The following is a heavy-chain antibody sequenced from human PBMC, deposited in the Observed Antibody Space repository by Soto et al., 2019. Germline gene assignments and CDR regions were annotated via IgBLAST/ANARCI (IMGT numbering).Heavy chain of an antibody. J-gene: IGHJ3*02. CDR2: IGTAGDT. D-gene: IGHD1-26*01. V-gene: IGHV3-13*01. CDR1: GFTFSSYD. Sequence: PGGSLRLSCAASGFTFSSYDMHWVRQATGKGLEWVSDIGTAGDTYYPGSVKGRFTISRENAKNSLYLQMNSLRAEDTAVYYCARYAYPLNKVGARLDAFDIWGQGTMVTVSS. CDR3: ARYAYPLNKVGARLDAFDI.